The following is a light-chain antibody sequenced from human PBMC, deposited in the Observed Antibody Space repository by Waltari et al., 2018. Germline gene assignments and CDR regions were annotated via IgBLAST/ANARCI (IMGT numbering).Light chain of an antibody. J-gene: IGLJ1*01. Sequence: SYVLTQAPSVSVAPGETARITCGGINIADKNVNWYQQKPGQAPVLLIFYDSDRPSGIPERFSGSNSGNTATLTISRAEAGDEADYYCQVWDTSIDLSVFGTGTKVTVL. CDR1: NIADKN. CDR2: YDS. V-gene: IGLV3-21*04. CDR3: QVWDTSIDLSV.